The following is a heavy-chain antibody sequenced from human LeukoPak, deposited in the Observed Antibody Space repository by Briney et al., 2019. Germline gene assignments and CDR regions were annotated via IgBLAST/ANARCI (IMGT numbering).Heavy chain of an antibody. J-gene: IGHJ4*02. V-gene: IGHV3-74*01. CDR2: INSDGSST. CDR1: GFTFSTYW. CDR3: AKASGSGYGSDYFDY. Sequence: GGSLRLSCAASGFTFSTYWMHWVRQAPGKGLVWVSRINSDGSSTTYADSVKGRFTISRDNAKSTLYLQMNSLRAEDTAVYYCAKASGSGYGSDYFDYWGQGTLVTVSS. D-gene: IGHD3-10*01.